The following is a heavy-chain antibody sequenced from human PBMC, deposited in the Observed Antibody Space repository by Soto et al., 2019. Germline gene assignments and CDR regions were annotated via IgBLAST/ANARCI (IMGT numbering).Heavy chain of an antibody. CDR3: AKVIVATIGLDY. CDR2: ISYDGSND. J-gene: IGHJ4*02. CDR1: GFTFSGYA. D-gene: IGHD5-12*01. V-gene: IGHV3-30-3*01. Sequence: SLRLSCAASGFTFSGYAIHWVRQAPGKGLEWVAIISYDGSNDYYADSVKGRFTISRDNSKNTLYLQMNSLRAEDTAVYYCAKVIVATIGLDYWGQGTLVTVSS.